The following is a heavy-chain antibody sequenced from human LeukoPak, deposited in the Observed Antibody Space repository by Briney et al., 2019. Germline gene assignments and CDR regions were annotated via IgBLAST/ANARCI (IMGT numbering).Heavy chain of an antibody. D-gene: IGHD3-3*01. CDR1: GGSISSGDYY. Sequence: SETLSLTCTVSGGSISSGDYYWSWIRQPPGKGLEWIGYIYYSGSTYYNLSLKSRVSISVDTSKNQFSLKLSSVTAADTAVYYCARVHDFWSGYYTAYYFDYWGQGTLVTVSS. CDR2: IYYSGST. V-gene: IGHV4-30-4*01. J-gene: IGHJ4*02. CDR3: ARVHDFWSGYYTAYYFDY.